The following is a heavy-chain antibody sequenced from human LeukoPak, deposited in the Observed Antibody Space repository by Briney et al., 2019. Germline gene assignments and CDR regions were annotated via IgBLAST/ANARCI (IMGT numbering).Heavy chain of an antibody. V-gene: IGHV1-2*02. Sequence: GASVKVSCEASGYTFTGYYMHWVRQAPGQGLEWVGWINPDSGGTNYAQKFQGRVTMTRDTSIRTAYMELSRLRSDDTAVYYCARVDDRGHYYDSSGPRKLFDYWGQGTLVTVSS. CDR2: INPDSGGT. D-gene: IGHD3-22*01. CDR1: GYTFTGYY. CDR3: ARVDDRGHYYDSSGPRKLFDY. J-gene: IGHJ4*02.